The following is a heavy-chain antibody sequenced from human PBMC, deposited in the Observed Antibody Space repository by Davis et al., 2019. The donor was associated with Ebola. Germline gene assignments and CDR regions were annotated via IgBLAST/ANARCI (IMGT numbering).Heavy chain of an antibody. V-gene: IGHV4-59*08. Sequence: MPSETLSLTCTVSGGSVSSNYWSWIRQSPGKGLEWIGYIYYSASTNYNPSLESRVTMSVDTSKNQFSLKLSSVTAADTAVYYCARLRVAVAGFDYWGQGALVTVSS. CDR2: IYYSAST. CDR3: ARLRVAVAGFDY. CDR1: GGSVSSNY. D-gene: IGHD6-19*01. J-gene: IGHJ4*02.